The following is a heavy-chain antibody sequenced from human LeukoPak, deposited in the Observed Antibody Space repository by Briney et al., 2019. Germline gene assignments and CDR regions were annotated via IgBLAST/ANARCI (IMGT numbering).Heavy chain of an antibody. V-gene: IGHV3-74*01. CDR3: ARGFDWDATMGY. Sequence: GGSLRLSCAASGFTFSSYWMRWVRQAPGKGLVWVSRINGDGSRTTYADSVKGRYTISRDNAKNTLYLQMNSLRAEDTAVYYCARGFDWDATMGYWGQGTLVTVSS. D-gene: IGHD3-9*01. J-gene: IGHJ4*02. CDR1: GFTFSSYW. CDR2: INGDGSRT.